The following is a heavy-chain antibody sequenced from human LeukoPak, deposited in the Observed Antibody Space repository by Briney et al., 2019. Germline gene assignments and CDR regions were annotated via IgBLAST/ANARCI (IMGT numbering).Heavy chain of an antibody. CDR3: ARAGGVTYYYGSGSRLGVYYFDY. Sequence: ASVKVSCKASGYTFTGYYMHWARQAPGQGLEWMGRINPNSGGTNYAQKFQGRVTMTRDTSISTAYMELSRLSSDDTAVYYCARAGGVTYYYGSGSRLGVYYFDYWGQGTLVTVSS. J-gene: IGHJ4*02. CDR1: GYTFTGYY. V-gene: IGHV1-2*06. CDR2: INPNSGGT. D-gene: IGHD3-10*01.